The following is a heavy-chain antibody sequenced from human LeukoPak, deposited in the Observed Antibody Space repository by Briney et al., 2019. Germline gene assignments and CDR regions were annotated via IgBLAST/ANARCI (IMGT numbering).Heavy chain of an antibody. CDR3: ARHASYDHYYYYYYMDV. CDR1: GYSISSGYY. J-gene: IGHJ6*03. CDR2: IYHSGST. D-gene: IGHD3-3*01. V-gene: IGHV4-38-2*01. Sequence: PSETLSLTCAVSGYSISSGYYWGWIRQPPGKGLEWIGSIYHSGSTYYNPSLKSRVTISVDTSKNQFSLKLSSVTAADTAVYYCARHASYDHYYYYYYMDVWGRDHGHRLL.